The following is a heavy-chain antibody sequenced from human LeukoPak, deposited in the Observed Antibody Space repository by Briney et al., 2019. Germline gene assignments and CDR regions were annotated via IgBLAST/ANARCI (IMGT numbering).Heavy chain of an antibody. D-gene: IGHD4-23*01. V-gene: IGHV3-72*01. CDR2: IRNKANSYTT. J-gene: IGHJ6*03. CDR3: TKGGGGKSYYYYYYMDV. Sequence: GGSLRLSCAASGFIFSDHYMDWVRQAPGKGLEWVGRIRNKANSYTTEYAASVKGRFTISRDDSKNSLYLQMNNLKTEDTAVYYCTKGGGGKSYYYYYYMDVWGKGTTVTVSS. CDR1: GFIFSDHY.